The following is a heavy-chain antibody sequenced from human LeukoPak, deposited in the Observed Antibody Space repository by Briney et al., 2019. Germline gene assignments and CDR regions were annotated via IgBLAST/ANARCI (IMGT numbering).Heavy chain of an antibody. D-gene: IGHD6-13*01. CDR1: GGSFSGYY. CDR2: INRSGST. J-gene: IGHJ6*02. CDR3: AIGYSSSWFEAGDNYYYYGMDV. Sequence: SETLSLTCAVYGGSFSGYYWSWIRQPPGKGLEWIGEINRSGSTNYNPSLKSRVTISVDTSKNQFSLKLSSVTAADTAVYYCAIGYSSSWFEAGDNYYYYGMDVWGQGTTVTVSS. V-gene: IGHV4-34*01.